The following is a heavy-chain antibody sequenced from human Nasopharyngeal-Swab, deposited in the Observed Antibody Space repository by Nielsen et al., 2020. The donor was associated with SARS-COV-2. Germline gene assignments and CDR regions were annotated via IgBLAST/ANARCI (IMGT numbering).Heavy chain of an antibody. J-gene: IGHJ4*02. D-gene: IGHD2/OR15-2a*01. V-gene: IGHV3-23*01. CDR2: IVGSGDISGSGGNT. CDR3: AKDLRGPYFF. Sequence: WIRQPPGKGLEWVAAIVGSGDISGSGGNTYYADSVKGRFPISRDNSKNTLSLQMNSLRAEDTAVYYCAKDLRGPYFFWGQGTLVTVSS.